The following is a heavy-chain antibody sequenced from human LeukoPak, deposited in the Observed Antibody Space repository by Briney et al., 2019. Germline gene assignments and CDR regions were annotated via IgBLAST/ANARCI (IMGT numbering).Heavy chain of an antibody. D-gene: IGHD3-22*01. CDR2: ISYDGSNK. Sequence: PGRSLRLSCAASGFTFSSYAMHWVRQAPGKGLEWVAVISYDGSNKYYADSVKGRFTISRDNSKNTLYLQMNSLRAEDTAVYYCARDKVTMIVVVHFDYWGQGTLVTASS. V-gene: IGHV3-30-3*01. CDR1: GFTFSSYA. CDR3: ARDKVTMIVVVHFDY. J-gene: IGHJ4*02.